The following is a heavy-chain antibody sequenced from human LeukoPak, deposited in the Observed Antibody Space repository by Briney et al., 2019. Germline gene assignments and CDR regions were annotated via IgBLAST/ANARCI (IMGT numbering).Heavy chain of an antibody. V-gene: IGHV3-15*01. D-gene: IGHD4-17*01. J-gene: IGHJ1*01. Sequence: GGSLRLSCAASGFTFSNAWMSWVRQAPGKGLEWVSRTRSKADGGTTDYAAPVIGRFTISRDDSIYTLYLQMNSLKTEDTAVYYCAREHDYGDYVSLQHWGQGTLVTVSS. CDR3: AREHDYGDYVSLQH. CDR1: GFTFSNAW. CDR2: TRSKADGGTT.